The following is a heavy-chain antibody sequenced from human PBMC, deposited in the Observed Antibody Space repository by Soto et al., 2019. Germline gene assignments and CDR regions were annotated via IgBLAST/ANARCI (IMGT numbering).Heavy chain of an antibody. V-gene: IGHV5-51*01. D-gene: IGHD3-22*01. J-gene: IGHJ5*02. Sequence: GESLKISCKGSGYSFTSYWIGWVRQMPGKGLELMGIVYPGDSDTRYSPSFQGQVTISADKSISTAYLQWSSLKASDTAMYYCARPTATDYYDSSGYYCLGWYDPWGQGTLVTVSS. CDR2: VYPGDSDT. CDR1: GYSFTSYW. CDR3: ARPTATDYYDSSGYYCLGWYDP.